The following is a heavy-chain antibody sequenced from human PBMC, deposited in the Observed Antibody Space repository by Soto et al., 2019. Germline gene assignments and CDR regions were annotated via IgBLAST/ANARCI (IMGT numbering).Heavy chain of an antibody. CDR3: AKRVEYSSSTHYFDY. V-gene: IGHV3-23*01. CDR2: ISDSGGDT. CDR1: GFTFSGYA. J-gene: IGHJ4*02. Sequence: EVQLLESGGGLVQPGGSLRLACAASGFTFSGYAMSWVRQAPGKGLEWVSAISDSGGDTYYADSVKGRFTVSRDNSKNTIYLQLNSLRAEDTAAYYCAKRVEYSSSTHYFDYWGQGTLVTVSS. D-gene: IGHD6-6*01.